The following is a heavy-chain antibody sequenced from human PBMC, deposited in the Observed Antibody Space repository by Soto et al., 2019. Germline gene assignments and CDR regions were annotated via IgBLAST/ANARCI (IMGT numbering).Heavy chain of an antibody. CDR1: GSTFSSYG. CDR3: VEEAAAIHYGMDV. CDR2: ISYDGSNK. Sequence: QVQLVKSGGDVVQPGRSLRLSCAASGSTFSSYGMHWVRQAPGKGLEWVAVISYDGSNKYYADSVKGRFTISRDNSKNTLYLQMNSLRAEDTAVYYCVEEAAAIHYGMDVWGQGTTVTVSS. V-gene: IGHV3-30*03. D-gene: IGHD2-2*01. J-gene: IGHJ6*02.